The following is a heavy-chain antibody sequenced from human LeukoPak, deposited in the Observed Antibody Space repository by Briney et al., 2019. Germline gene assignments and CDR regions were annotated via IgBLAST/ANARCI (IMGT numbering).Heavy chain of an antibody. CDR2: IKQDGSDK. CDR3: ARQGGRYFDWAPN. CDR1: GFTFSSYW. D-gene: IGHD3-9*01. J-gene: IGHJ4*02. Sequence: GGSLRLSCAASGFTFSSYWMSWVRQAPGKGLEWVANIKQDGSDKYYVDSVKGRFTISRDNAKNSLYLQMNSLRAEDTAVYYCARQGGRYFDWAPNWGQGTLVTVSS. V-gene: IGHV3-7*01.